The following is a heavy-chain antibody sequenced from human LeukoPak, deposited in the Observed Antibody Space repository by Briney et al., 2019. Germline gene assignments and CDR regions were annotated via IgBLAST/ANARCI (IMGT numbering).Heavy chain of an antibody. V-gene: IGHV1-46*01. CDR3: ARAPISSEVGGLYYYYYGMDV. CDR2: INPSGGST. D-gene: IGHD1-26*01. Sequence: GASVTVSCKASGYTFTSYYMHWVRQAPGQGLEGMGIINPSGGSTSYAQKFQGRVTMTRDTSTSTVYMELSSLRSEDTAVYYCARAPISSEVGGLYYYYYGMDVWGQGTTVTVSS. J-gene: IGHJ6*02. CDR1: GYTFTSYY.